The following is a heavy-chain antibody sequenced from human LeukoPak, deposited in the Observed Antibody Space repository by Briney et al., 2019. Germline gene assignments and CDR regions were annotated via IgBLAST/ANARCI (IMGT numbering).Heavy chain of an antibody. CDR2: IHYSGST. V-gene: IGHV4-61*01. D-gene: IGHD4-11*01. Sequence: PSETLSLTCTVSGGSISSGSYYWSWIRRPPGKGLEWIGYIHYSGSTNYNPSLKSRVTISVDTSKNQFSLKLSSVTAADTAVYYCARDYSNYLENWYFDLWGRGTLVTVSS. CDR3: ARDYSNYLENWYFDL. CDR1: GGSISSGSYY. J-gene: IGHJ2*01.